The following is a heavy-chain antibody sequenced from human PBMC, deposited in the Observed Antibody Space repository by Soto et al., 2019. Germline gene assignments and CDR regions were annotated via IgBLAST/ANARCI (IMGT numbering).Heavy chain of an antibody. CDR2: IYYSGST. V-gene: IGHV4-30-4*01. Sequence: SETLSLTCTVSGGSISSGDYYWSWIRQPPGKGLEWIGYIYYSGSTYYNPSLKSRVTISVDTSKNQFSLKLSSVTAADTAVYYCARDQWWGSGSYPDYYYYYGMDVWGQGTTVTVSS. J-gene: IGHJ6*02. CDR1: GGSISSGDYY. D-gene: IGHD3-10*01. CDR3: ARDQWWGSGSYPDYYYYYGMDV.